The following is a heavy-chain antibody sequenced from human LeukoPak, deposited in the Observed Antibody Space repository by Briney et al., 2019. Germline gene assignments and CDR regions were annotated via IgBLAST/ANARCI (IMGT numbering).Heavy chain of an antibody. CDR2: IYYSGST. Sequence: SETLSLTCTVSGGSISSNYWSWIRQPPGKGLEWIGYIYYSGSTSYSPSLKSRVTISLDTSKNQFSLKLTSVTAVDTAVYYCARGTVLLWFGELWSWGQGTLVTVSS. D-gene: IGHD3-10*01. CDR3: ARGTVLLWFGELWS. J-gene: IGHJ4*02. V-gene: IGHV4-59*08. CDR1: GGSISSNY.